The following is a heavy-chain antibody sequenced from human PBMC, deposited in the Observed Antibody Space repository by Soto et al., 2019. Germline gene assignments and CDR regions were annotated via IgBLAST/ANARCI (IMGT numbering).Heavy chain of an antibody. Sequence: PSETLSLTCTVSGGSISSYYWSWIRQPPGKGLEWIGYMYYSGISNYNPSLKSRVPILLDTPKNQFSLKLSSVTAADSAVYYCARGASGYYPLAWFDPWGQGTLVTVSS. CDR1: GGSISSYY. CDR2: MYYSGIS. J-gene: IGHJ5*02. CDR3: ARGASGYYPLAWFDP. D-gene: IGHD3-3*01. V-gene: IGHV4-59*01.